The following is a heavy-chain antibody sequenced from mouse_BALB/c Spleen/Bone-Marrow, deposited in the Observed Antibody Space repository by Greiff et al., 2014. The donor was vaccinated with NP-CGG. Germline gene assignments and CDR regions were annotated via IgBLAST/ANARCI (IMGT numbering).Heavy chain of an antibody. CDR1: GSTFTDYY. D-gene: IGHD2-12*01. CDR3: ARDKNYCCYWYFDV. J-gene: IGHJ1*01. V-gene: IGHV7-3*02. Sequence: EVQRVESGGGLVQPGGSLRLSCATSGSTFTDYYMSWVRQPPGKALEWLGFIRNKANGYTTEYSVSVKGRFTISRDNSQSILYLQMNTRRAEDSATYSCARDKNYCCYWYFDVWGAGTTVTVSS. CDR2: IRNKANGYTT.